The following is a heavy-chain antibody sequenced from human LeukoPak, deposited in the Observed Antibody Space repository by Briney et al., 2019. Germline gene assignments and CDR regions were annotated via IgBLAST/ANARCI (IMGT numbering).Heavy chain of an antibody. V-gene: IGHV3-15*01. CDR1: GFTFSNAW. CDR3: TTDLYSGSYFDAFDI. D-gene: IGHD1-26*01. Sequence: GGSLRLSCAVSGFTFSNAWMSWVRQAPGKGLEWVGRIKSKTDGGTTDYSAPVKGRFTISRDDSKNKLYLQMNSLKTEDTAVYYCTTDLYSGSYFDAFDIWGQGTMVTVSS. CDR2: IKSKTDGGTT. J-gene: IGHJ3*02.